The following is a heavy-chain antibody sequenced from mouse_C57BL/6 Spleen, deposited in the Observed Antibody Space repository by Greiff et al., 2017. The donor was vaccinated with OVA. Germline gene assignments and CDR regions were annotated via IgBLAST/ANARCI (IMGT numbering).Heavy chain of an antibody. CDR1: GFSLTSYG. V-gene: IGHV2-2*01. CDR3: ARNDLYAMDD. J-gene: IGHJ4*01. Sequence: QVQLKESGPGLVQPSQSLSITCTASGFSLTSYGVHWVRQSPGKGLEWLGVIWRGGSTDYNAAFISRLSISKDNSKCQVFFKMNSLQADDAALYYCARNDLYAMDDWGQGTSVTVSA. CDR2: IWRGGST.